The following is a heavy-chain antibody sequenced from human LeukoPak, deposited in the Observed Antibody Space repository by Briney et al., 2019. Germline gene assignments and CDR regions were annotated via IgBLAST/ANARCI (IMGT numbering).Heavy chain of an antibody. Sequence: GGSLRLSCAASGFTFSSYWMSWVRQAPGKGLEWVANIKQDGSEKYYVDSVKGRFTISRDNAKNSLYLRMNSLRAEGTAVYYCARGADIVVVPAATVVDAFDIWGQGTMVTVSS. J-gene: IGHJ3*02. CDR3: ARGADIVVVPAATVVDAFDI. V-gene: IGHV3-7*03. CDR1: GFTFSSYW. D-gene: IGHD2-2*01. CDR2: IKQDGSEK.